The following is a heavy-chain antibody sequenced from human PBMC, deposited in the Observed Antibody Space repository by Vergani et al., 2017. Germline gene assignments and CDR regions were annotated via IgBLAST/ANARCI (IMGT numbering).Heavy chain of an antibody. D-gene: IGHD1/OR15-1a*01. Sequence: EVQLVESGGGLVQPGGSLRLSCAASGFTVSSNYMSWVRQAPGKGLEWVSVIYSGGSTDYADSVKGRFTISRHNSKNTLYLQMNSLRAEDTAVYYCARHDANNPRXSDIWGQGTMVTVSS. J-gene: IGHJ3*02. CDR2: IYSGGST. V-gene: IGHV3-53*04. CDR3: ARHDANNPRXSDI. CDR1: GFTVSSNY.